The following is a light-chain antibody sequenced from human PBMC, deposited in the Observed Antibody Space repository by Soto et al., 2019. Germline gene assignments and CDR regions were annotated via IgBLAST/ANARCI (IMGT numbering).Light chain of an antibody. J-gene: IGKJ3*01. Sequence: DIRMTQSPSSLSASVGDRVTITCQASQDISNYLNWYQQKPGKAPKLLIYDASNLETGVPSRFSGSGSGTDFTVTISSLQPEDIATYYCQQYDNLPPFTFGPGTKVDIK. CDR1: QDISNY. V-gene: IGKV1-33*01. CDR2: DAS. CDR3: QQYDNLPPFT.